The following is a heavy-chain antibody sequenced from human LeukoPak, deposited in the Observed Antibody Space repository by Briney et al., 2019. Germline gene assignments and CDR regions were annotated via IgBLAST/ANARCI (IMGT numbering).Heavy chain of an antibody. D-gene: IGHD3-9*01. J-gene: IGHJ4*02. CDR1: GFTFSIYA. CDR2: IVGSGAST. CDR3: AKWGDYDVLTGYYDSDY. Sequence: PGASLRLSCAASGFTFSIYAMSWVRQAPGKGLEWVSAIVGSGASTYYADSVKGRFTISRDNSKNTLYLQMNSLRAEDTALYYCAKWGDYDVLTGYYDSDYWGQGTLVTVSS. V-gene: IGHV3-23*01.